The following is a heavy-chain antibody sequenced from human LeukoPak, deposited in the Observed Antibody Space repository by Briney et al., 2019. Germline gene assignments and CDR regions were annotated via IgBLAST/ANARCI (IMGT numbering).Heavy chain of an antibody. CDR2: INTDGSGT. J-gene: IGHJ3*02. Sequence: PAGSLRLSCAASGFTFSSYWMHWVRQAPGKGLVWVSRINTDGSGTSYADSVKGRFTISRDNAKNTLYLQMNSLRAEDTAVYYCARDPTVTTDAFDIWGQGTMVTV. V-gene: IGHV3-74*01. CDR3: ARDPTVTTDAFDI. CDR1: GFTFSSYW. D-gene: IGHD4-17*01.